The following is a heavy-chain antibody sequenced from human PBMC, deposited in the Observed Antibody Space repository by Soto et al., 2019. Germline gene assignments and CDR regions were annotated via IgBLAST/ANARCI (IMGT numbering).Heavy chain of an antibody. Sequence: ASVKVSCKASGGTFSSYAISWVRQAPGQGLEWMGGIIPIFGTANYAQKFQGRVTITADESTSTAYMELSSLRSEDTAVYYCASCCSSTSSSDYPNYYYGMDVWGQGTTVTVSS. V-gene: IGHV1-69*13. J-gene: IGHJ6*02. CDR3: ASCCSSTSSSDYPNYYYGMDV. CDR2: IIPIFGTA. D-gene: IGHD2-2*01. CDR1: GGTFSSYA.